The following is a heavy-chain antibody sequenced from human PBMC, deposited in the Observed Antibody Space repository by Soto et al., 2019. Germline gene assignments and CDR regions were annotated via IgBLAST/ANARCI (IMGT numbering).Heavy chain of an antibody. CDR2: IYYSGST. J-gene: IGHJ4*02. CDR1: GGSISSYY. V-gene: IGHV4-59*01. D-gene: IGHD3-16*01. CDR3: ARAWGRVFDY. Sequence: QVQLQESGPGLVKPSETQSLTCTVSGGSISSYYWSWIRQPPGKGLEWIGYIYYSGSTNYNPSLKSRVTISVDTSKNQFSLKLSSVTAADTAVYYCARAWGRVFDYWGQGTLVTVSS.